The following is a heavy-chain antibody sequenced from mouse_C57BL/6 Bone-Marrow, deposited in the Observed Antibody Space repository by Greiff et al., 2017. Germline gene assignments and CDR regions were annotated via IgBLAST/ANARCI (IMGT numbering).Heavy chain of an antibody. D-gene: IGHD1-1*01. Sequence: QVQLQQPGAELVRPGTSVKLSCKASGYTFTSYWMHWVKQRPGQGLEWIGVIDPSDSYTNYNQKFKGKATLTVDTSSSTAYMQLSSLTSVDSAVYYCATYYYGMAWFAYWGQGTLVTVSA. CDR3: ATYYYGMAWFAY. J-gene: IGHJ3*01. CDR2: IDPSDSYT. CDR1: GYTFTSYW. V-gene: IGHV1-59*01.